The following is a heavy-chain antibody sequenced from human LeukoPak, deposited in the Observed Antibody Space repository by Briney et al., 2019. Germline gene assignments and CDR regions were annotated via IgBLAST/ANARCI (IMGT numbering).Heavy chain of an antibody. CDR1: GFTFSSYG. CDR3: ANGPHYQILTGYYKVRSHLDY. V-gene: IGHV3-30*02. Sequence: GGSLRLSCAASGFTFSSYGMHWVRQAPGKGLEWVAFIRFDGTIKHYADSVKGRFTISRDNSKNTLYLQMNSLRAEDTAVYSCANGPHYQILTGYYKVRSHLDYWGQGTLVTVSS. CDR2: IRFDGTIK. D-gene: IGHD3-9*01. J-gene: IGHJ4*02.